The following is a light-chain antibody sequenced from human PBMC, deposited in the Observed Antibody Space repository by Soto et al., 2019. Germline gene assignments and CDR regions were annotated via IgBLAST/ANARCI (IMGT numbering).Light chain of an antibody. J-gene: IGLJ2*01. V-gene: IGLV2-8*01. Sequence: QSALTQPPSASGSPGQSVTISCTGTSSDVGGYNYVSWYQQHPGKAPKLMIYEVSKLPSGVPDRCYGSKSGNTASLTVSGLQAEDEADYYGSSYAGSNNVVFGGGTKVTVL. CDR1: SSDVGGYNY. CDR3: SSYAGSNNVV. CDR2: EVS.